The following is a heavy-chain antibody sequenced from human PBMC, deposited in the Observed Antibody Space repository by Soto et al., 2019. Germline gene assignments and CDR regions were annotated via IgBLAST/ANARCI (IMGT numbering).Heavy chain of an antibody. Sequence: GGSLRLSCAASGFTFSSYAMHWVRQAPGKGLEWVAVISYDGSNKYYADSVKGRFTNSRDNSKNTLYLQMNSLRAEDTAVCYCARDLRGDQSYYYYYGMDVWGQGTTVTVSS. J-gene: IGHJ6*02. V-gene: IGHV3-30-3*01. CDR1: GFTFSSYA. CDR3: ARDLRGDQSYYYYYGMDV. CDR2: ISYDGSNK. D-gene: IGHD2-21*02.